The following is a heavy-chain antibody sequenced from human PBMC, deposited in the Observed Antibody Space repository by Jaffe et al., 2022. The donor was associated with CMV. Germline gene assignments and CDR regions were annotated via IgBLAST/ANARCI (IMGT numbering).Heavy chain of an antibody. CDR3: AMEGEFYGSGKGKALQYYADY. V-gene: IGHV4-39*01. CDR2: IYYSGST. Sequence: QLQLQESGPGLVKPSETLSLTCTVSGGSISSSSYYWGWIRQPPGKGLEWIGSIYYSGSTYYNPSLKSRVTISVDTSKNQFSLKLSSVTAADTAVYYCAMEGEFYGSGKGKALQYYADYWGQGTLVTVSS. D-gene: IGHD3-10*01. J-gene: IGHJ4*02. CDR1: GGSISSSSYY.